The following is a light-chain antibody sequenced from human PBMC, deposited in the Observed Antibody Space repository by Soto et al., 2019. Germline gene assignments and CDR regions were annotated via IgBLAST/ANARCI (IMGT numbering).Light chain of an antibody. Sequence: DIVMTQSPDSLAVSLGERATINCKSSQSVLYSSNNKNYLAWYQQKPGQPPKLLIYWASTRESGVPDRFSGGGYGKDFTLTISTLQAEDVAVYYCQQYYSTPFPTFGQGTKVEIK. CDR3: QQYYSTPFPT. CDR1: QSVLYSSNNKNY. J-gene: IGKJ1*01. V-gene: IGKV4-1*01. CDR2: WAS.